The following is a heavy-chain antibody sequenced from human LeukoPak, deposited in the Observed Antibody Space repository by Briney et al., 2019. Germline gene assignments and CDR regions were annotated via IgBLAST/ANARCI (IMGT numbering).Heavy chain of an antibody. CDR3: AKDIISESVVVITGFDY. V-gene: IGHV3-33*06. J-gene: IGHJ4*02. CDR2: IWYDGSNK. Sequence: PGRSLRLSCAASGFTFSSYGMHWVRQAPGKGLEWVAVIWYDGSNKYYADSVKGRFTISRDNSKNTLYLQMNSLRAEDTAVYYCAKDIISESVVVITGFDYWGQGTLVTVSS. D-gene: IGHD3-22*01. CDR1: GFTFSSYG.